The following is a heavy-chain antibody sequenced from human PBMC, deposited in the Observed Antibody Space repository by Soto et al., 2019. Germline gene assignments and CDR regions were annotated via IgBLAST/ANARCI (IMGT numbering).Heavy chain of an antibody. V-gene: IGHV3-66*01. CDR1: GFTVSSNY. Sequence: GGSLRLSCAASGFTVSSNYMSWVRQAPGKGLEWVSVIYSGGSTYYADSVKGGFTISRDNSKNTLYLQMKSLRAEDTAVYYCARAVVGGYCSSTSCPPGDYYYYYMDVWGKGTTVTVSS. D-gene: IGHD2-2*01. J-gene: IGHJ6*03. CDR2: IYSGGST. CDR3: ARAVVGGYCSSTSCPPGDYYYYYMDV.